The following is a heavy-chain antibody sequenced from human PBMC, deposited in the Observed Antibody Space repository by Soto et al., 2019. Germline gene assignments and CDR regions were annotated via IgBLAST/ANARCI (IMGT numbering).Heavy chain of an antibody. Sequence: ASVKVSCKASGYTFTSYGISWVRQAPGQGLEWMGWISAYNGNTNYAQKLQGRVTMTTDTSTSTAYMELRSLRSDDTAVYYCAATVVVTAMNYYYYGMDVWGQGTTVTVSS. V-gene: IGHV1-18*01. CDR2: ISAYNGNT. D-gene: IGHD2-21*02. CDR3: AATVVVTAMNYYYYGMDV. CDR1: GYTFTSYG. J-gene: IGHJ6*02.